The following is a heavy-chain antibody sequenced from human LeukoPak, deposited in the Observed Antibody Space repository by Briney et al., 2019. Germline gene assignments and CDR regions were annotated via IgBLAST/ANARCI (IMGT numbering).Heavy chain of an antibody. Sequence: GGSLRLSCAASGFTFSNYAMSWVRQAPGKGLEWVSAISGSGGSTYYADSVKGRSTISRDNSKNTLYLQMNSLRAEDTAVYYCAKDDAAGGGYHYGMDVWGQGTTVTVSS. CDR2: ISGSGGST. J-gene: IGHJ6*02. D-gene: IGHD6-25*01. V-gene: IGHV3-23*01. CDR3: AKDDAAGGGYHYGMDV. CDR1: GFTFSNYA.